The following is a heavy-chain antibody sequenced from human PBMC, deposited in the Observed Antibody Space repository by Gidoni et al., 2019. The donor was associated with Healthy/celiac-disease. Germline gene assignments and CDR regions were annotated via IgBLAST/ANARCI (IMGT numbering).Heavy chain of an antibody. CDR2: IIGSGGST. Sequence: EVQLLASGGGLVQPGGSLRLSCAASGFTFSRYAMSWVRQAPGKGLEWVSAIIGSGGSTYYADSVKGRFTISRDNSKNTLYLQMNSLRAEDTAVYYCAKAYYDISGYYPGYFDYWGQGTLVTVS. D-gene: IGHD3-22*01. CDR3: AKAYYDISGYYPGYFDY. CDR1: GFTFSRYA. V-gene: IGHV3-23*01. J-gene: IGHJ4*02.